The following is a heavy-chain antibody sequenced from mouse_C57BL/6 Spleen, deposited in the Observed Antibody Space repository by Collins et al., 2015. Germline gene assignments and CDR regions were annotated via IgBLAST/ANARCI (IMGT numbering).Heavy chain of an antibody. J-gene: IGHJ3*01. Sequence: QSLSLTCSVTGYSITSGYYWNWIRQFPGNKLEWMGYISYDGSNNYNPSLKNRISITRDTSKNQFFLKLNSVTTEDTATYYCARGEYDYAWFAYWGQGTLVTVSA. D-gene: IGHD2-4*01. V-gene: IGHV3-6*01. CDR3: ARGEYDYAWFAY. CDR1: GYSITSGYY. CDR2: ISYDGSN.